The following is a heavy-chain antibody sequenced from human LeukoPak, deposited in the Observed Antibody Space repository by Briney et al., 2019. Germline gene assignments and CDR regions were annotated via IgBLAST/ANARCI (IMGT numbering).Heavy chain of an antibody. CDR3: ATVPSLRYFDWLSSVGWFDP. CDR2: INPKSGGT. CDR1: GYSFTGYY. D-gene: IGHD3-9*01. Sequence: ASVKVSCKASGYSFTGYYLDWVRQAPGQGLEWMGWINPKSGGTNYAQKFPGRVTMTRDTSISTAYMELSSLRSEDTAVYYCATVPSLRYFDWLSSVGWFDPWGQGTLVTVSS. J-gene: IGHJ5*02. V-gene: IGHV1-2*02.